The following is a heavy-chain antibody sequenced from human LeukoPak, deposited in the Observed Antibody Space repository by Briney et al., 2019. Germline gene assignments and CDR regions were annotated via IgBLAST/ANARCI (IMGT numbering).Heavy chain of an antibody. V-gene: IGHV5-51*01. CDR2: IYPGDSDT. CDR3: ARPIVGATRNYAFDI. CDR1: GYSFTSYW. J-gene: IGHJ3*02. Sequence: GESLKISCKGSGYSFTSYWIGWVRQMPGKGLEWMGIIYPGDSDTRYSPSFQGQVTISADKSISTAYLQWSSLKASDTAMYYCARPIVGATRNYAFDIWGQGTMVTVSS. D-gene: IGHD1-26*01.